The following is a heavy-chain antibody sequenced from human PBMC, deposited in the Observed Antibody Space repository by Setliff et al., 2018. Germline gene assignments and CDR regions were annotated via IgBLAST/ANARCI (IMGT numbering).Heavy chain of an antibody. V-gene: IGHV4-4*07. J-gene: IGHJ6*03. Sequence: SETLSLTCTVSGGSISNXXGSWIRQPAGKGLEWIGHIYTSWSTIYNPSLKSRLTISLDTSKNQFSLSLTSVTAEDPPLYSCSRMSGFQYIDVWDKGTTVTVSS. CDR2: IYTSWST. CDR1: GGSISNXX. D-gene: IGHD3-3*01. CDR3: SRMSGFQYIDV.